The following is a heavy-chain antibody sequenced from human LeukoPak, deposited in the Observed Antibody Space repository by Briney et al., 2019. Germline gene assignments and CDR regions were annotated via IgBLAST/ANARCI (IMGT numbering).Heavy chain of an antibody. CDR2: ISADGRST. D-gene: IGHD6-19*01. CDR3: AKDYKENSSGWYESDY. CDR1: GFTFTKYA. J-gene: IGHJ4*02. Sequence: AGGSLRLSCSASGFTFTKYAIHWVRQAPGKGLEYVSAISADGRSTYYTDSVKGRFTLSRDDSKDTLYLQMNSLRAEDTAVYYCAKDYKENSSGWYESDYWGQGTLVTVSS. V-gene: IGHV3-64*04.